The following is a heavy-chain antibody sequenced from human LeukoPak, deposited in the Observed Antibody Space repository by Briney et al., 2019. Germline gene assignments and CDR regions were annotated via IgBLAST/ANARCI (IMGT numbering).Heavy chain of an antibody. J-gene: IGHJ4*02. CDR2: INPNSGGT. D-gene: IGHD1-7*01. V-gene: IGHV1-2*02. Sequence: ASVKVSCKVSGYTLTELSMHWVRQAPGQGLERMGWINPNSGGTNYAQKFQGRVTMTRDTSISTAYMELSRLRSDDTAVYYCARESRHNLELLLPLDYWGQGTLVTVSS. CDR3: ARESRHNLELLLPLDY. CDR1: GYTLTELS.